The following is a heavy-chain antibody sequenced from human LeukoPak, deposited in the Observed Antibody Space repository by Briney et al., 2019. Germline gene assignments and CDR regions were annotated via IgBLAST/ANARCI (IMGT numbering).Heavy chain of an antibody. D-gene: IGHD4-17*01. CDR3: AKVRLTTVTTSDAFDI. V-gene: IGHV3-23*01. CDR1: GFTFSSYA. J-gene: IGHJ3*02. Sequence: GVSLRLFCAASGFTFSSYAMAWVRQAPGKGLEWGSVLSGSGGNIYYADSVKGRFTISRDNSRSTLYLQMNSLGAEDTAIYYCAKVRLTTVTTSDAFDIWGQGTMVTVSS. CDR2: LSGSGGNI.